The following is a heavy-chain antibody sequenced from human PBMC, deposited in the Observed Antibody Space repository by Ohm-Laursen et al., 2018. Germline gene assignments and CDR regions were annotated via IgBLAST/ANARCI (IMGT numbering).Heavy chain of an antibody. CDR3: VGTGLLNGYDY. CDR2: ISDRGRA. J-gene: IGHJ4*01. Sequence: GTLSLTCDVSNAAMNSYTWNWIRQPAGRGLEWIGHISDRGRANYSPSLMSRLTMSIDTSIKQFSLKLTSVTAADTAMYYCVGTGLLNGYDYWGHGTLVTVS. V-gene: IGHV4-4*07. CDR1: NAAMNSYT. D-gene: IGHD3-9*01.